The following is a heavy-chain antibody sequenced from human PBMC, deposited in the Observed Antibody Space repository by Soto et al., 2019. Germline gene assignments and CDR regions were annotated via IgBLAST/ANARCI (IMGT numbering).Heavy chain of an antibody. CDR1: GFTFTSYA. Sequence: EVQLLESGGGLVQPGGSLRLSCAASGFTFTSYALNWVRQPPGEGLEWVSAISGGGGSTYYADSVKGRFTISRDNSKNTLYLQMNSLRAEDTAVYYCAKEATSYFDYWGQGTLVTVSS. CDR3: AKEATSYFDY. J-gene: IGHJ4*02. CDR2: ISGGGGST. V-gene: IGHV3-23*01. D-gene: IGHD5-12*01.